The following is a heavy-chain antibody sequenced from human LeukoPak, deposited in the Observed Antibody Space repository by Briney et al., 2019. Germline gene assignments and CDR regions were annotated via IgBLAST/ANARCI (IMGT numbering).Heavy chain of an antibody. J-gene: IGHJ6*03. D-gene: IGHD2-2*01. CDR1: GYIFSHYG. Sequence: ASVKVSCKTSGYIFSHYGISWVRQAPGQGPEWLGWISGYNDNTNYAKRVQGRVTMTTDAATSTAFMELGSLRSNDTAVYYCAKVNEDIVIIPAAINYYYYFMDVLGKGDPGTVSS. V-gene: IGHV1-18*01. CDR3: AKVNEDIVIIPAAINYYYYFMDV. CDR2: ISGYNDNT.